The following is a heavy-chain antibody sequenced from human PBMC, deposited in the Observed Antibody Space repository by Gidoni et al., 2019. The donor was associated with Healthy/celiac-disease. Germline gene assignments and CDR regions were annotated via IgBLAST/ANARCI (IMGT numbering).Heavy chain of an antibody. CDR1: GGSISSSSYY. CDR2: IYYSGST. Sequence: QLQLQESGPGLVKPSETLSLPCTVSGGSISSSSYYWGWIRQPPGKGLEWIGSIYYSGSTYYNPSLKSRVTIFVDTSKNQFSLKLSSVTAADTAVYYCVIYDRAYYYGMDVWGQGTTVTVSS. J-gene: IGHJ6*02. CDR3: VIYDRAYYYGMDV. D-gene: IGHD5-12*01. V-gene: IGHV4-39*01.